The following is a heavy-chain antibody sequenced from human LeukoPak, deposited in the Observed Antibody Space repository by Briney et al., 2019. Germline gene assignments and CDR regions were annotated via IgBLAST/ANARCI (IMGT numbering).Heavy chain of an antibody. CDR3: ARLGSGSYYDSRGQFDY. CDR2: IYHSGST. Sequence: PSETLSLTCTVSGDSISSSSYYWGWIRQPPGKGLEWIGSIYHSGSTYYNPSLKSRVTISVDTSKNQFSLKLSSVTAADTTVYYCARLGSGSYYDSRGQFDYWGQGTLVTVSS. J-gene: IGHJ4*02. D-gene: IGHD1-26*01. V-gene: IGHV4-39*07. CDR1: GDSISSSSYY.